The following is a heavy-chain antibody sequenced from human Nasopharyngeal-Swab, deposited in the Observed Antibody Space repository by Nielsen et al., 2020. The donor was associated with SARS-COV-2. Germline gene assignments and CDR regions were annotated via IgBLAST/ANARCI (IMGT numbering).Heavy chain of an antibody. CDR1: GGSISSSNW. Sequence: SETLSLTCAVSGGSISSSNWWSWVRQPPGKGLGWIGEIYHSGSTNYNPSLKSRVTISVDKSKNQFSLKLSSVTAADTAVYYCARTQYDFWSGYRYYYYGMDVWGQGTTVTVSS. V-gene: IGHV4-4*02. CDR3: ARTQYDFWSGYRYYYYGMDV. CDR2: IYHSGST. D-gene: IGHD3-3*01. J-gene: IGHJ6*02.